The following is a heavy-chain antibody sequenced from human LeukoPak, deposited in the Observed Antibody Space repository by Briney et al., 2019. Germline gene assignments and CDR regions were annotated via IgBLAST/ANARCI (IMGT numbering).Heavy chain of an antibody. J-gene: IGHJ4*02. D-gene: IGHD2-21*02. CDR1: AFSLNAYN. CDR3: TTSLPHVVDVTTSDGGN. V-gene: IGHV3-21*01. CDR2: ISYTGTYI. Sequence: GGSLRLSCAASAFSLNAYNMNWVRQAPGKGLEWVSSISYTGTYIYYADSVKGRFTISRDNAKNSLYLQMNSLRAEDTAVYYCTTSLPHVVDVTTSDGGNWGQGTLVTVSS.